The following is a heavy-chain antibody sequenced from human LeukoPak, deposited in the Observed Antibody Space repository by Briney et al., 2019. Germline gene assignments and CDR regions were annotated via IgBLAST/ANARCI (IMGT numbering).Heavy chain of an antibody. Sequence: PGGSLRLSCAASGFIFSDQSMNWVRQAPGKGLEWVANIKQDGSEKYYVDSVKGRFAISRDNAKNSLYLQMNSLRAEDTAVYYCARSPEPFDYGPYNWFDPWGQGTRVTVSS. V-gene: IGHV3-7*01. CDR1: GFIFSDQS. J-gene: IGHJ5*02. D-gene: IGHD4-17*01. CDR2: IKQDGSEK. CDR3: ARSPEPFDYGPYNWFDP.